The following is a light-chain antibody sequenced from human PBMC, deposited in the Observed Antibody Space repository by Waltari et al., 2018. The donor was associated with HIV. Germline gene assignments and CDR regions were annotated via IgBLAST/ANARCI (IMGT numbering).Light chain of an antibody. CDR2: AAS. CDR1: QGISNY. J-gene: IGKJ4*01. Sequence: DIQMTQSPSSLSASVGNRVTITCRASQGISNYLAWYQHKPGKDPNLLIYAASTLQSGVPSRFSGSGSGTDFTLSISSLQPEDVASYYCQKYDSAPLTFGGGTKVEIK. CDR3: QKYDSAPLT. V-gene: IGKV1-27*01.